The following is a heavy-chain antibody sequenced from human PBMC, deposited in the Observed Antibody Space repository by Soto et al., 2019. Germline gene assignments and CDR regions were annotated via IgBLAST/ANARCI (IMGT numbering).Heavy chain of an antibody. J-gene: IGHJ6*02. CDR3: ARDYDFWSGSSYCGMDV. CDR2: ISQDGSNK. CDR1: GFTFSIYG. V-gene: IGHV3-30*03. Sequence: QVQLVESGGGVVQPGRSLRLSCAASGFTFSIYGIHWVRQAPGKGLEWVAVISQDGSNKYYADSVKGRFTISRDNSKNTMYLQMSSLRGEDTAVYYCARDYDFWSGSSYCGMDVWGQGTTVTVSS. D-gene: IGHD3-3*01.